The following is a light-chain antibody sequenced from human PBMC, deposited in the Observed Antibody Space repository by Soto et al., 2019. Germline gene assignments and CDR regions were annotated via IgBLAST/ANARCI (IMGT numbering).Light chain of an antibody. J-gene: IGLJ3*02. Sequence: QLVLTQSPSASASLGASVKLTGTLSSGHSNYAIAWHQQQPEKGPRYLMKLNSDGSHSKGDGIPDRFSGSSSGAERYLTISSLQSEDEADYYCQTWGTGIQVFGGGTKLTVL. CDR1: SGHSNYA. V-gene: IGLV4-69*01. CDR3: QTWGTGIQV. CDR2: LNSDGSH.